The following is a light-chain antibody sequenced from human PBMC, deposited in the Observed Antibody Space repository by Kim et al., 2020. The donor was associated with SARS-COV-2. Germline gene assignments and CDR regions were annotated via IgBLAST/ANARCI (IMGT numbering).Light chain of an antibody. CDR2: KAS. J-gene: IGKJ2*01. CDR1: QSISIW. V-gene: IGKV1-5*03. CDR3: QQYITYPYT. Sequence: SASVGDRITITCRDSQSISIWLAWHQQKPGKAPKVLIYKASNLGSGVPSRFSGSGSGTEFTLAISSLHPDDFATYYCQQYITYPYTFGQGTKLEI.